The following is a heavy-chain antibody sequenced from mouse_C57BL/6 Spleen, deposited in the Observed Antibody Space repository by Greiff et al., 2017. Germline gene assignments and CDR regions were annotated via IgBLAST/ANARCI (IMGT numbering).Heavy chain of an antibody. D-gene: IGHD4-1*01. Sequence: QVQLQQPGAELVKPGASVKLSCKASGYTFTSYWMQWVKQRPGQGLEWIGEIDPSDSYTNYNQKFKGKATLTVDTSSSTAYMQLSSLTSEDSAVYYCARSRTGYYAMDDRGQGTSVTSSS. CDR3: ARSRTGYYAMDD. CDR1: GYTFTSYW. J-gene: IGHJ4*01. CDR2: IDPSDSYT. V-gene: IGHV1-50*01.